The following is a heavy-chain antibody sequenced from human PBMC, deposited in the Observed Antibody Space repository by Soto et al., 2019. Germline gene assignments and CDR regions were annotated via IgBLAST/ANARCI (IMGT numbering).Heavy chain of an antibody. CDR3: PTSVPTVVTLQHRDY. J-gene: IGHJ4*02. Sequence: PGGSLRLSCAASGFTFSNASMSWVRQAPGKGLEWVGRIKSKTDGGTTDYAATVKGRFTISRDDSKNTLYLQMNSLKTEDTAVYYRPTSVPTVVTLQHRDYWGQGTLVTVSS. CDR2: IKSKTDGGTT. D-gene: IGHD4-17*01. V-gene: IGHV3-15*01. CDR1: GFTFSNAS.